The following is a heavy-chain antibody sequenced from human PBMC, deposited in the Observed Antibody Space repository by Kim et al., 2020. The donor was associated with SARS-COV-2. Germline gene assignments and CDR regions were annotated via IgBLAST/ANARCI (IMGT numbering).Heavy chain of an antibody. V-gene: IGHV3-23*01. CDR2: ISGSGGST. D-gene: IGHD6-13*01. CDR3: AKSPRIATAAIG. J-gene: IGHJ4*02. Sequence: GGSLRLSCAASGFTFSSYAMSWVSQATGKGLEWVSAISGSGGSTYHADSVKGRFTISRDNSKNTLYLQMNSLRAEDTAIYYCAKSPRIATAAIGWGQGTLVTVSS. CDR1: GFTFSSYA.